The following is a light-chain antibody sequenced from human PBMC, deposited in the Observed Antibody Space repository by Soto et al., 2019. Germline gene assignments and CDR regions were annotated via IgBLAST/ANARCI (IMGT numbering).Light chain of an antibody. J-gene: IGKJ2*01. CDR2: DAS. Sequence: EIVLTQSPATLSLSPGERATLSCRASQSVSRYLAWYQQKPGQAPRLLIFDASTRATGIPARFSGSGSGTDFNLTISSREPEEFAVYSCRQRSNWPPTFGQGTKLEIK. CDR3: RQRSNWPPT. V-gene: IGKV3-11*01. CDR1: QSVSRY.